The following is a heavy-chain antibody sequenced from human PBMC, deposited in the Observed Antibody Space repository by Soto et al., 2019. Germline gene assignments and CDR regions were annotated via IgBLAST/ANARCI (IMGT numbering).Heavy chain of an antibody. CDR3: ARDPHYYYGSGSSPLPFDY. V-gene: IGHV1-18*04. J-gene: IGHJ4*02. CDR2: ISAYNGNT. D-gene: IGHD3-10*01. Sequence: GASVKVSCKASGYTFTSYGISWVRQAPGQGLEWMGWISAYNGNTNYAQKLQGRVTMTTDTSTSTAYMELRSLRSDDTAVYYCARDPHYYYGSGSSPLPFDYWGRGTLVTVSS. CDR1: GYTFTSYG.